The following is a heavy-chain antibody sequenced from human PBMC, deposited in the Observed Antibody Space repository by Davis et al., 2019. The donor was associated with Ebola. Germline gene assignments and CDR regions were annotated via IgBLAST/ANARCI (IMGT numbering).Heavy chain of an antibody. D-gene: IGHD3-22*01. Sequence: PSETLSLTCAVYGGSFSGYYWSWIRQPPGKGLEWIGEINHSGSTNYNPSLKSRVTISVDTSKNQFSLKLSSVTAADTAVYYCARGFFSRPRPYYYDSSGYYLDYWGQGTLVTVSS. CDR3: ARGFFSRPRPYYYDSSGYYLDY. J-gene: IGHJ4*02. CDR1: GGSFSGYY. V-gene: IGHV4-34*01. CDR2: INHSGST.